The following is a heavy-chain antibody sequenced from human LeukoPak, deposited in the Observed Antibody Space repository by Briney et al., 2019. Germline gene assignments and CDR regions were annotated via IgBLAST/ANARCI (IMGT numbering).Heavy chain of an antibody. J-gene: IGHJ6*02. CDR3: AKDASRYCSGDSCYSGGMDV. CDR2: ISGSGGST. V-gene: IGHV3-23*01. Sequence: GGSLRLSCAASGFTFSSYAMSWVRQAPGKGLEWVSAISGSGGSTYYADSVKGRFTISRDNSKNTLYLQMNSLRAEDTAVYYCAKDASRYCSGDSCYSGGMDVWGQGTTVTVSS. D-gene: IGHD2-15*01. CDR1: GFTFSSYA.